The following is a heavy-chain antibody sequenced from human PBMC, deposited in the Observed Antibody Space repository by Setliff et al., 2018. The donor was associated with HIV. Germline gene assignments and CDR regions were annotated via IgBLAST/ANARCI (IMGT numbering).Heavy chain of an antibody. Sequence: SETLSLTCTVSGDSTSSSSSYWGWIRQPPGKGLEWIGSIYYSGSTYYDPSLKSRVTISVDTSKNQFSLKLNSVTAADTAVYYCARTRGYTDGYIDSGAQGTLVTVSS. D-gene: IGHD5-18*01. CDR3: ARTRGYTDGYIDS. V-gene: IGHV4-39*01. CDR1: GDSTSSSSSY. CDR2: IYYSGST. J-gene: IGHJ4*02.